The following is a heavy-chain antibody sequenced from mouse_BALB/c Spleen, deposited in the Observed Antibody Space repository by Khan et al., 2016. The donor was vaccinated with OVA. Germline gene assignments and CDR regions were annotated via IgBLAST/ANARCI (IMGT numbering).Heavy chain of an antibody. Sequence: LQESGPGLVKPSQSLSLTCTVPGYSITSDYAWNWIRQFPGNKLEWMGYISYSGRTSYNPSLKSRISLTRDNSKNQLFLQLNSVTTEDTATYYCARSVTITTVVATDFDYWGQGTTLTVSS. CDR1: GYSITSDYA. CDR2: ISYSGRT. D-gene: IGHD1-1*01. J-gene: IGHJ2*01. CDR3: ARSVTITTVVATDFDY. V-gene: IGHV3-2*02.